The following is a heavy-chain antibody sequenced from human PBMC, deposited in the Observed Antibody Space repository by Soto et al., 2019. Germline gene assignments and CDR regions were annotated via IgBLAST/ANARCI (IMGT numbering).Heavy chain of an antibody. CDR3: ARVLMVVAATPDWFDP. J-gene: IGHJ5*02. D-gene: IGHD2-15*01. V-gene: IGHV4-30-4*01. Sequence: PSETLYLTCTVSGGSISSGDDYWSWIRQPPGKGLEWIGYIYYSGSTYYNPSLKSRVTISVDTSKNQFSLKLSSVTAADTAVYYCARVLMVVAATPDWFDPWGQGTLVTVLL. CDR1: GGSISSGDDY. CDR2: IYYSGST.